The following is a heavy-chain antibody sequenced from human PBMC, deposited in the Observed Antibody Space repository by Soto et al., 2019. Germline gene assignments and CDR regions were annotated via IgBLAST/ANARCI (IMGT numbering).Heavy chain of an antibody. Sequence: GESLKISCKGSGYSFTSYWIGWVRQMPGKGLELMGIIYPGDSDTRYSPSFQGQVTTSADKSISTAYLQWSSLKASDTAMYYCARGYCSGGSCYSRLYFDYWGQGTLVTVSS. CDR1: GYSFTSYW. J-gene: IGHJ4*02. D-gene: IGHD2-15*01. CDR2: IYPGDSDT. V-gene: IGHV5-51*01. CDR3: ARGYCSGGSCYSRLYFDY.